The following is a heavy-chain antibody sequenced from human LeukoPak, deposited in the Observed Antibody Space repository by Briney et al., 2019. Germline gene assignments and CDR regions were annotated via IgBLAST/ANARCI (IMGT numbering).Heavy chain of an antibody. CDR1: GGSISSGGYS. CDR3: ARGGARMAFDI. Sequence: SETQSLTCAVSGGSISSGGYSWSWIRQPPGKGLEWIGYIYHSGSTYYNPSLKSRVTISVDRSKNQFSLKLSSVTAADTAVYYCARGGARMAFDIWGQGTMVTASS. D-gene: IGHD2-15*01. V-gene: IGHV4-30-2*01. CDR2: IYHSGST. J-gene: IGHJ3*02.